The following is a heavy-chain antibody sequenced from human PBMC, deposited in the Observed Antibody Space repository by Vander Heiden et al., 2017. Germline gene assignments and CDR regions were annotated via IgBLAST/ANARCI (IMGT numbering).Heavy chain of an antibody. J-gene: IGHJ2*01. D-gene: IGHD5-12*01. CDR1: GFPFDDYA. Sequence: EVQLVESGGGLVQPGRSLRLSCAASGFPFDDYAMHWVRQAPGKGLEWVSGISWNSGSIGYADSVKGRFTISRDNAKNSLYLQMNSLRAEDTALYYCAKDGGGYSGYDWYFDLWGRGTLVTVSS. CDR2: ISWNSGSI. CDR3: AKDGGGYSGYDWYFDL. V-gene: IGHV3-9*01.